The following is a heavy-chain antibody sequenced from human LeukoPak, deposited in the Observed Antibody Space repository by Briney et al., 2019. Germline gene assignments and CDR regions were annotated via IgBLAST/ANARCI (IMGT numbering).Heavy chain of an antibody. CDR2: ISSSTNYI. D-gene: IGHD3/OR15-3a*01. Sequence: GGSLRLSRAASGFTFSSYNMNWVRQAPGKGLEWVSSISSSTNYIYYADSVKGRFTISRDNGKNSLFLQMSSLGAEDTAVYYCARDLGQGTGVLYYYYGMDVWGQGTTVTVSS. CDR3: ARDLGQGTGVLYYYYGMDV. CDR1: GFTFSSYN. J-gene: IGHJ6*02. V-gene: IGHV3-21*01.